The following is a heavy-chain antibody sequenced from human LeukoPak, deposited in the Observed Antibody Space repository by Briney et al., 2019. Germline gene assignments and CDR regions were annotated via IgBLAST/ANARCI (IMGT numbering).Heavy chain of an antibody. V-gene: IGHV4-39*01. CDR3: PRRPMGRRDGYNRRFDY. J-gene: IGHJ4*02. CDR1: GGSISSSSYY. Sequence: SETLSLTCTVSGGSISSSSYYWGWIREPPGKGLEWTGSIYYSGSTYYNPSLKSRVTISVDTSKNQFFLKLSAVTAAETVVYYCPRRPMGRRDGYNRRFDYWGQGTLVTVSS. CDR2: IYYSGST. D-gene: IGHD5-24*01.